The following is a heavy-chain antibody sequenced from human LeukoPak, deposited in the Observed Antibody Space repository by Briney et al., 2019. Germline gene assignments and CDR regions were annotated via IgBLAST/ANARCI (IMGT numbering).Heavy chain of an antibody. CDR3: ARPPFDCLLVAPFDY. Sequence: ASVKVSCKASGYTFTSYGISWVRQAPGQGLEWMGWISAYNGNTNYAQKLQGRVTMTTDTSTSTAYMELRSLRSDDTAVYYCARPPFDCLLVAPFDYGGQEPLVTVSS. CDR2: ISAYNGNT. J-gene: IGHJ4*02. CDR1: GYTFTSYG. D-gene: IGHD3-9*01. V-gene: IGHV1-18*01.